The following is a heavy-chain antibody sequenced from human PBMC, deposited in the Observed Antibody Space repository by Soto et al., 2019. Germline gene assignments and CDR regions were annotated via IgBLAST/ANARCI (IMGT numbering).Heavy chain of an antibody. CDR1: GVTFSSYA. V-gene: IGHV1-69*12. D-gene: IGHD5-18*01. Sequence: QVQLVQSGAEVKKPGSSVKVSCKASGVTFSSYAISWVRQAPGQGLELMGGIIPIFGTANYAQKFQGRVTITADESTSTADMELSSLRSEDTAVYYCARHGYSYVYLFDYWGQGTLVTVS. J-gene: IGHJ4*02. CDR3: ARHGYSYVYLFDY. CDR2: IIPIFGTA.